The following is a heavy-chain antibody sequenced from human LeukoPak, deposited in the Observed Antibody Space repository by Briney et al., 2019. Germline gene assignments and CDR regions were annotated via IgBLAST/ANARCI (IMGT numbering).Heavy chain of an antibody. V-gene: IGHV4-39*01. CDR1: GGSISSSSYY. CDR2: IYYSGST. D-gene: IGHD3-22*01. J-gene: IGHJ4*02. CDR3: ARQPGYYYDSSGYCDY. Sequence: SETLSLTCTVSGGSISSSSYYWGWIRQPPGKGLDWIGCIYYSGSTYYNPSLKSRVTISVDTSKNQFSLKLSSVTAADTAVYYCARQPGYYYDSSGYCDYWGQGTLVTVSS.